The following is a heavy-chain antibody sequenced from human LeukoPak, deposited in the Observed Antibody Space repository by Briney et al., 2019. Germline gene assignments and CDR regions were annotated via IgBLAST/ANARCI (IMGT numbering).Heavy chain of an antibody. V-gene: IGHV3-9*01. J-gene: IGHJ6*02. CDR3: AKGQQWLADYYYYGMDV. D-gene: IGHD6-19*01. CDR1: GFTFHDYA. Sequence: GRSLRLSCAASGFTFHDYAMHWVRQVPGKGLEWVSGISWNSGSIGYADSVKGRFTNSRDNAKNSLYLQMNSLRAEDTALYYCAKGQQWLADYYYYGMDVWGQGTTVTVSS. CDR2: ISWNSGSI.